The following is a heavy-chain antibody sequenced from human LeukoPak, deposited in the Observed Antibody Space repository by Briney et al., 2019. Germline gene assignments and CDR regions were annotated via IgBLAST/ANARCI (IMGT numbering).Heavy chain of an antibody. Sequence: GGSLRLSCAASGFTFSSYWMSWVRQAPGKGLEWVANINQDGSEKYYVDSVKGRFTISRDNAKNSLYLQMNSLRAEDTAVYYCARGPNYDFWSGLWAFDIWGQGTMVTVSS. D-gene: IGHD3-3*01. J-gene: IGHJ3*02. CDR1: GFTFSSYW. CDR3: ARGPNYDFWSGLWAFDI. V-gene: IGHV3-7*01. CDR2: INQDGSEK.